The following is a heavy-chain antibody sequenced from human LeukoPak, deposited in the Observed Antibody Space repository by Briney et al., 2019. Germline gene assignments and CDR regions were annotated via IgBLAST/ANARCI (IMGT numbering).Heavy chain of an antibody. D-gene: IGHD6-13*01. CDR1: GFTFSSYA. V-gene: IGHV3-23*01. CDR2: ISGSGGST. CDR3: ARGYYSSSRFDS. J-gene: IGHJ4*02. Sequence: PGGSLRLSCAAPGFTFSSYAMNWVRQAPGKGLEWVSVISGSGGSTYYADSVKGRFTISRDNAENTLYMRMNSLRPEDTAVYYCARGYYSSSRFDSWGQGTLVTVSS.